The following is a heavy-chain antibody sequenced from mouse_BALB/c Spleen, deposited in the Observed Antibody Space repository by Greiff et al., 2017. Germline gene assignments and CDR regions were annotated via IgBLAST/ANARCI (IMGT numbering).Heavy chain of an antibody. CDR1: GYTFTDYY. V-gene: IGHV1-77*01. CDR3: ARGASWDSSYAMDY. Sequence: QVQLQQSGAELARPGASVKLSCKASGYTFTDYYINWVKQRTGQGLEWIGEIYPGSGNTYYNEKFKGKATLTVDKSSSTAYMQLSSPTSEDSAVYYCARGASWDSSYAMDYWGQGTSVTVSS. D-gene: IGHD4-1*01. CDR2: IYPGSGNT. J-gene: IGHJ4*01.